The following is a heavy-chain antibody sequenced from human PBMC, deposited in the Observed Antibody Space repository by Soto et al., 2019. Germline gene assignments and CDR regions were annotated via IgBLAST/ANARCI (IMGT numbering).Heavy chain of an antibody. CDR1: GGSISSSSYY. J-gene: IGHJ4*02. Sequence: QLQLQESGTELVKPSETLSLTCTVSGGSISSSSYYWGWIRQPPGKGLEWIWSIYYSGSTYYNPSLKSRVTIAVDTSKTQFSLKLSSVAAADAAVYYCARRGVSIAVAYYWGQGTLVTVSS. CDR2: IYYSGST. CDR3: ARRGVSIAVAYY. V-gene: IGHV4-39*01. D-gene: IGHD6-19*01.